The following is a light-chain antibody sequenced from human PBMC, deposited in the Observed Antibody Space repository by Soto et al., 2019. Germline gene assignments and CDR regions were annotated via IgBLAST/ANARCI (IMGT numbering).Light chain of an antibody. Sequence: EIVMTQSPATLSMSPGERATLSCTASHYVYSNVAWFQQRPGQAPRLLIYRASARATGTPARFSGSGSGTEFTLTITSLPSEDFAVYYCQQYHNLWTFGQGTEVEIK. V-gene: IGKV3-15*01. CDR3: QQYHNLWT. CDR2: RAS. CDR1: HYVYSN. J-gene: IGKJ1*01.